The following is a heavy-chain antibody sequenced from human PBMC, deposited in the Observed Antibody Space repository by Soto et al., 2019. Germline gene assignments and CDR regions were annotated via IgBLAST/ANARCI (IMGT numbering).Heavy chain of an antibody. CDR3: ARGNTWLDS. Sequence: LETLSLTCAVSGYSISSGYFWGWIRQPPGTGLEWIGSIYHTGNTYHNPSLKSRVTISVDTSKNQFSLRLSSVTAADTAVYYCARGNTWLDSWGQGTLVTVSS. J-gene: IGHJ5*01. CDR1: GYSISSGYF. V-gene: IGHV4-38-2*01. CDR2: IYHTGNT.